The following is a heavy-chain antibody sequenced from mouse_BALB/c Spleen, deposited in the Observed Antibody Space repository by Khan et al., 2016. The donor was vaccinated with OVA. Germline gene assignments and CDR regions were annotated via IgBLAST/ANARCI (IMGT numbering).Heavy chain of an antibody. CDR1: GFNIKDTY. J-gene: IGHJ3*01. CDR3: ASPNWFAY. CDR2: IDPANGNT. Sequence: EVQLQQSGAELVKPGASVKLSCTASGFNIKDTYMHWVKQRPEQGLEWIGRIDPANGNTKYDPKFQGKATITADTSSNTAYLQLSSLTSEDTDVYYCASPNWFAYWGQGTLVTVSA. V-gene: IGHV14-3*02.